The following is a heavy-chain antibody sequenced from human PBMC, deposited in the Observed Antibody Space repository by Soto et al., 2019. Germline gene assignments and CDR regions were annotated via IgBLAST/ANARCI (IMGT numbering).Heavy chain of an antibody. CDR3: AKKGRAFDI. CDR1: GYSLTSYW. CDR2: IYPGDSDT. J-gene: IGHJ3*02. Sequence: PXESLTISGKGSGYSLTSYWIGLVRQMPGKGLEWMGIIYPGDSDTRYSPSFQGQVTISADKSISTAYLQWSSLKASDTAMYYCAKKGRAFDIWGQGTMVTVSS. V-gene: IGHV5-51*01.